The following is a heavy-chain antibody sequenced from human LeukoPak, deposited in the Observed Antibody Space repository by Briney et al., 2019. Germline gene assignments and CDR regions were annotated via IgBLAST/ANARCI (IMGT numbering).Heavy chain of an antibody. Sequence: GGSLRLSCAASGFTFTSYWMHWVRQPPGKGLVWVSRVDHAGSGTAYADSVTGRFTISRDNAKNTVYLQMNSLRAEDTAVYYCATDLGWGQGTLAIVSS. CDR2: VDHAGSGT. J-gene: IGHJ4*02. D-gene: IGHD4-17*01. V-gene: IGHV3-74*01. CDR3: ATDLG. CDR1: GFTFTSYW.